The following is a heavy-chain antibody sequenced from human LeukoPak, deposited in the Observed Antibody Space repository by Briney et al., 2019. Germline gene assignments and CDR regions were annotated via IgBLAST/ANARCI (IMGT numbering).Heavy chain of an antibody. D-gene: IGHD6-13*01. Sequence: GRSLRLSCAASGFTFSSYGMHWVRQAPGKGLVWVSRINSDGSSTSYADSVKGRFTISRDNAKNTLYLQMNSLRAEDTAVYYCARAGTGYSSSWYGGTYNYFDYWGQGTLVTVSS. CDR1: GFTFSSYG. CDR3: ARAGTGYSSSWYGGTYNYFDY. CDR2: INSDGSST. J-gene: IGHJ4*02. V-gene: IGHV3-74*01.